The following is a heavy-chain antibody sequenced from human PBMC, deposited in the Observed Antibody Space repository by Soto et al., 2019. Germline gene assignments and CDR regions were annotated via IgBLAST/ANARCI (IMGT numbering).Heavy chain of an antibody. CDR2: IYHSWST. J-gene: IGHJ5*02. V-gene: IGHV4-30-2*01. Sequence: NPSETLFLTCAVSVGPIRSGGYSWSWIRQPPGKGLGWIGYIYHSWSTYDNPSLKSRVTLSVDRSKNQFSLKLSSVTAADTSVYYCARVVCCTRFEAWGQGTVVNVSS. CDR1: VGPIRSGGYS. CDR3: ARVVCCTRFEA. D-gene: IGHD3-10*02.